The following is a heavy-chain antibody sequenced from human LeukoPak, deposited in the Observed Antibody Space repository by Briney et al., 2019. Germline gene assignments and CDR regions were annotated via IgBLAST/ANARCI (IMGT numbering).Heavy chain of an antibody. Sequence: SETLSLTCTVSGGSISSYYWSWIRQPPGKGLEWIGYIYYSGSTNYNPSLKNRVTISVDTSKNQFSLKLNSVTAADTAVYYCARETYSSSSFDYWGQGTLVTVSS. J-gene: IGHJ4*02. CDR2: IYYSGST. D-gene: IGHD6-13*01. V-gene: IGHV4-59*01. CDR3: ARETYSSSSFDY. CDR1: GGSISSYY.